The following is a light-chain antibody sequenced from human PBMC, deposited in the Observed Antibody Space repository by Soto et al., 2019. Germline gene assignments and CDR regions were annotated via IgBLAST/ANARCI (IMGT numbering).Light chain of an antibody. Sequence: EIGMTQSPATLSVSPGEPATGSCSASQSVSSNLAWYQQKPGQAPRLLIYGASTRATGIPARFSGSGSGTEFTLTISSLQSEDFAVYYCQQYNNWPRGTFGQGTRLEI. J-gene: IGKJ5*01. CDR2: GAS. CDR1: QSVSSN. V-gene: IGKV3-15*01. CDR3: QQYNNWPRGT.